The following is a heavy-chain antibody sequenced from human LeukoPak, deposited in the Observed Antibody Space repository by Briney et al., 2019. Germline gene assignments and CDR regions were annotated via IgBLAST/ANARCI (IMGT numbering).Heavy chain of an antibody. CDR1: GFTFSSYA. CDR2: ISGSGGST. CDR3: AKDMSGYGGNSEYYFDY. D-gene: IGHD4-23*01. J-gene: IGHJ4*02. V-gene: IGHV3-23*01. Sequence: PGGSLRLSCAASGFTFSSYAMSWVRQAPGKGLEWVSAISGSGGSTYYADSVKGRFTISRDNSKNTLYLQMNSLRAEDTAVYYCAKDMSGYGGNSEYYFDYWGQGTLVTVSS.